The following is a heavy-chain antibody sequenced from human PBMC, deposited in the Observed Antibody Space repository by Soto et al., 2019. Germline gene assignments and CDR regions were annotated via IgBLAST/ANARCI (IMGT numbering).Heavy chain of an antibody. J-gene: IGHJ4*02. CDR1: GASVSSGSYQ. CDR2: IYHSGST. Sequence: QVQLQESGPGLVKPSETLSLTCTVSGASVSSGSYQWTWIRQSPGKGLEWIGYIYHSGSTNYNPFLKSRVTISLDTSENQLSLKLRSVTAADTAVYYCARVEMGWIFGFDHWGQGTLVTVSS. D-gene: IGHD3-3*01. CDR3: ARVEMGWIFGFDH. V-gene: IGHV4-61*01.